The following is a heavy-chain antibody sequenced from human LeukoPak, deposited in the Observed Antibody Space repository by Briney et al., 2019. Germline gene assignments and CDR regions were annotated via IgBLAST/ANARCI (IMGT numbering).Heavy chain of an antibody. Sequence: PGGSLRLSCAASGFTFSSYSMNWVRQAPGKGLEWVSSISSSSSSYIYYADSVKGRFTISRDNAKNSLYLQMNSLRAEDTAVYYCARVVAVAGRAFGIWGQGTMVTVSS. D-gene: IGHD6-19*01. CDR1: GFTFSSYS. CDR3: ARVVAVAGRAFGI. CDR2: ISSSSSSYI. V-gene: IGHV3-21*01. J-gene: IGHJ3*02.